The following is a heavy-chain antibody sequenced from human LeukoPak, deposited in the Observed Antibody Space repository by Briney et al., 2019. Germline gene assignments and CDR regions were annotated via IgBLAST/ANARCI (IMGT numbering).Heavy chain of an antibody. CDR1: GFTFSSYA. D-gene: IGHD1-26*01. V-gene: IGHV3-23*01. CDR3: AKGLGSYYDFFDY. J-gene: IGHJ4*02. Sequence: GGSLRLSCAASGFTFSSYAMSWVHQAPGKGLEWVSAISGSGGSTYYADSVKGRFTISRDNSKNTLYLQMNSLRAEDTAVYYCAKGLGSYYDFFDYWGQGTLVTVSS. CDR2: ISGSGGST.